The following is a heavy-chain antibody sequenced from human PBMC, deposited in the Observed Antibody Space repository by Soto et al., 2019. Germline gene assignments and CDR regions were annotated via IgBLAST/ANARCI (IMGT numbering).Heavy chain of an antibody. Sequence: QMQLVESGGGVVQPGRSLRLSCAASGFTFRSYGIHWVRQAPGKGLEWVALIWFDGSKKYYVDSVKGSFADSRDNSKNTLYLQMNSQRVEDTAVYYCARDRLVPYGYGMDVWGQGTTVTVSS. V-gene: IGHV3-33*01. CDR2: IWFDGSKK. CDR1: GFTFRSYG. D-gene: IGHD2-2*01. CDR3: ARDRLVPYGYGMDV. J-gene: IGHJ6*02.